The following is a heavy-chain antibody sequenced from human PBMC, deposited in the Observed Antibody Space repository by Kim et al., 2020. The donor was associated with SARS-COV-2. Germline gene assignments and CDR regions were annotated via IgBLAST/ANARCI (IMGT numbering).Heavy chain of an antibody. D-gene: IGHD3-10*01. J-gene: IGHJ4*02. V-gene: IGHV4-39*01. Sequence: YNPSLKSRVTISVDTSKNQFSLKLSSVTAADTAVYYCARTGMVRGVMVDYWGQGTLVTVSS. CDR3: ARTGMVRGVMVDY.